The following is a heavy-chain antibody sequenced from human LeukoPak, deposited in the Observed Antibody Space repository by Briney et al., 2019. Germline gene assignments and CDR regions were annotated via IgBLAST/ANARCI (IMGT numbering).Heavy chain of an antibody. D-gene: IGHD6-19*01. V-gene: IGHV3-64D*06. CDR1: GFTFSSNA. CDR2: ISSNGGST. CDR3: VKGWVYSSDWLDY. J-gene: IGHJ4*02. Sequence: GGSLRLSCSASGFTFSSNAMHWVRQAPGKGLEYVSGISSNGGSTNYADSRFIISRDNSKNTLYLQMSSLRTEDTAVYYCVKGWVYSSDWLDYWGQGTLVTVSS.